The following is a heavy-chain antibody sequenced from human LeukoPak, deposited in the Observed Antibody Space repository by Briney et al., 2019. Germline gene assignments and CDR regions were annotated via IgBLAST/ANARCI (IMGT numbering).Heavy chain of an antibody. CDR1: GGSFSGYY. CDR3: ARGYDSSGYYTGLIDY. D-gene: IGHD3-22*01. CDR2: INHSGST. V-gene: IGHV4-34*01. Sequence: SETLSLTCAVYGGSFSGYYWSWIRQPPGKGLEWIGEINHSGSTNCNPSLKSRVTISVDTSKNQFSLKLSSVTAADTAVYYCARGYDSSGYYTGLIDYWGQGTLVTVS. J-gene: IGHJ4*02.